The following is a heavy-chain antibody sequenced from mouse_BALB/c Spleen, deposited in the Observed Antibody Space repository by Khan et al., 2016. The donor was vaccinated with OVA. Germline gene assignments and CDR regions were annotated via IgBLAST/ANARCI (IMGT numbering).Heavy chain of an antibody. J-gene: IGHJ3*01. V-gene: IGHV3-6*02. CDR2: IRYDGDS. Sequence: EVQLQESGPGLVKPSQSLSLTCSVTGYSITSGYFWNWIRQFPGNNLEWMGYIRYDGDSNYNPSLKSRISITRDTSKNQFFLKLNSVTPEDTATYWCARGGSSGPAWFAYWGQGTLVTVST. D-gene: IGHD3-1*01. CDR3: ARGGSSGPAWFAY. CDR1: GYSITSGYF.